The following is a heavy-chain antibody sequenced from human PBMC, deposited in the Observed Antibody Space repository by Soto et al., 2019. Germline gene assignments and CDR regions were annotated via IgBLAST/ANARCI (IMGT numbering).Heavy chain of an antibody. V-gene: IGHV3-30*18. CDR2: ISYDGSNK. Sequence: QVQLVESGGGVVQPGRSLRLSCAASGFTFSNYGMHWVRQAPGKGLEWVAGISYDGSNKYYADSVEGRFTISRDNSKKTLFLQMNSLRLEDTAVYYCAKDLHLHTYHDYLDSWGQGTLVTVSS. CDR1: GFTFSNYG. CDR3: AKDLHLHTYHDYLDS. D-gene: IGHD2-2*01. J-gene: IGHJ4*02.